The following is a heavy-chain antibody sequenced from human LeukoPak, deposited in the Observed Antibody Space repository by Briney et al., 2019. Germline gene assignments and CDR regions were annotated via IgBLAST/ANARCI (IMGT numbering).Heavy chain of an antibody. CDR3: AKDSIQYSTGWYFDY. J-gene: IGHJ4*02. CDR2: IRYDGSST. CDR1: GFTFSSYG. V-gene: IGHV3-30*02. D-gene: IGHD6-19*01. Sequence: PGGSLRLSCAASGFTFSSYGVHWVRQAPGRGLEWVAFIRYDGSSTYYLDSVQGRFTISRDNSKNTLYLQMNSLRAEDTAVYYCAKDSIQYSTGWYFDYWGQGTLVTVSS.